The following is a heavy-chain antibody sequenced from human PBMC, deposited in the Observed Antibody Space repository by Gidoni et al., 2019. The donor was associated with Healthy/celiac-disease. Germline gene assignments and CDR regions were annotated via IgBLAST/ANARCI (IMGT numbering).Heavy chain of an antibody. Sequence: EVQLLESGGGLVQPGGSLGLSCAASGFTFSSYAMSWVRQAPGKGLEWVSAISGSGGSTYYADSVKGRFTISRDNSKNTLYLQMNSLRAEDTAVYYCAKAFLAAAGKGGAFDIWGQGTMVTVSS. CDR1: GFTFSSYA. CDR2: ISGSGGST. CDR3: AKAFLAAAGKGGAFDI. J-gene: IGHJ3*02. V-gene: IGHV3-23*01. D-gene: IGHD6-13*01.